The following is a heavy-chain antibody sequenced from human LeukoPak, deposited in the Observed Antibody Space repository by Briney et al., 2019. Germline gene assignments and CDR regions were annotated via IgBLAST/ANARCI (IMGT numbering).Heavy chain of an antibody. Sequence: GGSLRLSCAASGVTFSSYARRWVRQARGKGVEWVAAISGSGGSTYYADSVKGPFTISRDNSKTPLYLQMNSLTAEDTAVYYCAKEEVVPAAVDYWGQGTLVTVSS. J-gene: IGHJ4*02. CDR3: AKEEVVPAAVDY. CDR1: GVTFSSYA. V-gene: IGHV3-23*01. D-gene: IGHD2-2*01. CDR2: ISGSGGST.